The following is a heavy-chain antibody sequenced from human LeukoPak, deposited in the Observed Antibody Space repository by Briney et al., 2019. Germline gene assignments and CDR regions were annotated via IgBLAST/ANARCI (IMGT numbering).Heavy chain of an antibody. CDR1: GYTFTGYY. CDR2: INPNSGDT. D-gene: IGHD2-2*01. CDR3: ARANPLYCSSTTCLFDY. V-gene: IGHV1-2*02. J-gene: IGHJ4*02. Sequence: VASVKVSCKASGYTFTGYYMHWVRRAPGQGFEWMGWINPNSGDTNYAQKFQGRVTMTRDASISTAHMELSRLRSDDTAVYYCARANPLYCSSTTCLFDYWGQGTLVTVSS.